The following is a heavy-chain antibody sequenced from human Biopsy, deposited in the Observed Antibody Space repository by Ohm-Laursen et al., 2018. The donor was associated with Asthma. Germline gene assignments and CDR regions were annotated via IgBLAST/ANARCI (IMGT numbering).Heavy chain of an antibody. CDR3: ARGVDRVTGLLDHFDS. CDR2: VYYSGST. J-gene: IGHJ4*02. Sequence: PSQTLSLTWPVSGGSINNFYWSWIRQPPGKGLESIGHVYYSGSTNYNPSLKSRVTISIDASKNQFSLKLTSVTAADTAVYYCARGVDRVTGLLDHFDSWGQGTLVTVSS. CDR1: GGSINNFY. D-gene: IGHD2-21*02. V-gene: IGHV4-59*01.